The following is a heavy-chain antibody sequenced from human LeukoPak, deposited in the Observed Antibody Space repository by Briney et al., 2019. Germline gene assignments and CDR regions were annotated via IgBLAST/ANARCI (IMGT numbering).Heavy chain of an antibody. J-gene: IGHJ4*02. CDR2: IIPIFGTA. CDR3: ARGDSSGWYPRYYFDY. D-gene: IGHD6-19*01. CDR1: GGTFSSYA. V-gene: IGHV1-69*05. Sequence: SVTVSCKASGGTFSSYAISWVRQAPGQGLEWMGGIIPIFGTANYAQKFQGRVTITTDESTSTAYMELSSLRSEDTAVYYCARGDSSGWYPRYYFDYWGQGTLVTVSS.